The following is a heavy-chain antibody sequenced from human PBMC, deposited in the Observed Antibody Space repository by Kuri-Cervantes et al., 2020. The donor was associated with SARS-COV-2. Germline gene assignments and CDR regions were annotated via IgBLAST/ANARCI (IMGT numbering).Heavy chain of an antibody. J-gene: IGHJ6*03. D-gene: IGHD6-13*01. CDR3: ARVTRAGAAAFRWDYMDV. Sequence: ESLKISCTVSGGSISSSSYYWSWIRQPPGKGLEWIGYIYYSGSTNYNPSLKSRVTISVDTSKNQFSLKLSSVTAADTAVYYCARVTRAGAAAFRWDYMDVWGKGTTVTVSS. CDR1: GGSISSSSYY. CDR2: IYYSGST. V-gene: IGHV4-61*01.